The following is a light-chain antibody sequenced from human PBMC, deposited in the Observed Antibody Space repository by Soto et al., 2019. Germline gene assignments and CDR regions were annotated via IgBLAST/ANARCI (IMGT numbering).Light chain of an antibody. V-gene: IGKV1-5*01. CDR1: QSISSW. CDR3: QQYNSYSLT. Sequence: DIQMTQSPSTLSASVGDRVTITCRASQSISSWLAWYQQKPGKAPKLLIYDASSLESGVPSRFTGSGSGTEFTLTISSLQPDDFATYYCQQYNSYSLTFGGGTKVEIK. J-gene: IGKJ4*01. CDR2: DAS.